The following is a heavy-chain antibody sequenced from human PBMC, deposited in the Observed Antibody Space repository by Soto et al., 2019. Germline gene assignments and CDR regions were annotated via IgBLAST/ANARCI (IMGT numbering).Heavy chain of an antibody. CDR1: GGSISSGDYY. CDR3: ARASPVVTDV. J-gene: IGHJ6*02. V-gene: IGHV4-30-4*01. D-gene: IGHD5-18*01. Sequence: QVQLQESGPGLVKPSQTLSLTCTVSGGSISSGDYYWSWIRQPPGKGLEWIGYIYYSGSSYYNPALNRRFTLAVDTSKNQFSLKLSSVTAADTAVYYCARASPVVTDVWGQGTTVTVSS. CDR2: IYYSGSS.